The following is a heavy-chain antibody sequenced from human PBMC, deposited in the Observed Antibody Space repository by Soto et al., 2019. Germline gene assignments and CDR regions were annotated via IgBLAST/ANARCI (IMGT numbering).Heavy chain of an antibody. CDR2: IYYSGST. CDR3: ARELRCFEWLLSPGVMEV. V-gene: IGHV4-30-4*01. J-gene: IGHJ6*02. CDR1: GVSISRAANY. D-gene: IGHD3-3*01. Sequence: TPSLTCTCSGVSISRAANYWSWIRKTTAKGLEWIGYIYYSGSTYYNPSLKSRVTISVDTSKNQFSLKLSSVTAADTAVYYCARELRCFEWLLSPGVMEVRGQGATVTVSS.